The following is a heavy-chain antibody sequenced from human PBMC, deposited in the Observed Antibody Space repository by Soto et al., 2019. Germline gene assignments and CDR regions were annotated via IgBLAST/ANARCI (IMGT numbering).Heavy chain of an antibody. Sequence: SVKVSCKGSGGNRYTITWVRQAPGQGLEWMGRINPKIGITTYAQNFQGRVTISTDKSTSTAYMYLRSLRSDDTAVYYCARDQGITTFGVYSMYYYGMDVWGQGTTVTVSS. CDR1: GGNRYT. D-gene: IGHD3-3*01. CDR3: ARDQGITTFGVYSMYYYGMDV. J-gene: IGHJ6*02. CDR2: INPKIGIT. V-gene: IGHV1-69*04.